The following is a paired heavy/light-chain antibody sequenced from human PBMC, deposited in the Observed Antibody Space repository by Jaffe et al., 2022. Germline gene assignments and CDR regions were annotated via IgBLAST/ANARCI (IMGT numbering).Heavy chain of an antibody. D-gene: IGHD1-20*01. CDR2: ISGGGVTT. CDR3: AKNNWNDAGWFDP. J-gene: IGHJ5*02. CDR1: GFTFSGFA. Sequence: EVQLLESGGGLVHPGGSLRLSCAASGFTFSGFAMSWFRQAPGKGLAWVSTISGGGVTTYYADSVKGRFTISSDNSKNTLYLQMNTLRADDTAVYYCAKNNWNDAGWFDPWGQGTLVSVSS. V-gene: IGHV3-23*01.
Light chain of an antibody. CDR1: QSVRSSY. J-gene: IGKJ1*01. Sequence: EIVLTQSPGTLSLSPGERATLSCRASQSVRSSYLAWYQHKPGQAPRLLIYGASSRATGIPDRFSGSGSGTDFTLTISRLEPEDFAVYYCQQYGSSATFGQGTKVEIK. CDR3: QQYGSSAT. V-gene: IGKV3-20*01. CDR2: GAS.